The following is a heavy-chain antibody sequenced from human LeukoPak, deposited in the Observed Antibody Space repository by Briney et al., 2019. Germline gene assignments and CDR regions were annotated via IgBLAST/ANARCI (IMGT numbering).Heavy chain of an antibody. CDR3: AREWNDGSGYLDY. Sequence: GASVKVSCKASGYTFTGYYMHWVRQAPGQGLEWMGWINPNSGGTNYAQKIQGRVTMTRDTSISTAYMELSRLRSDDTAVYYCAREWNDGSGYLDYWGQGTLVTVSS. CDR2: INPNSGGT. D-gene: IGHD1-1*01. J-gene: IGHJ4*02. CDR1: GYTFTGYY. V-gene: IGHV1-2*02.